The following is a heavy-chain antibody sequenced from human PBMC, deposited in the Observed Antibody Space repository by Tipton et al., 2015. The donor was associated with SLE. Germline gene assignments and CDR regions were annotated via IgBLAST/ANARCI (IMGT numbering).Heavy chain of an antibody. CDR3: AREPYYYDSSGYYTDAFDI. D-gene: IGHD3-22*01. Sequence: TLSLTCTVSGGSISSSSYYWGWIRQPPGKGLEWIGSIYYSGSTYYNPSLKSRVTISVDTSKNQFSLKLSSVTAADTAVYYCAREPYYYDSSGYYTDAFDIWGQGTMVTVSS. V-gene: IGHV4-39*07. CDR1: GGSISSSSYY. CDR2: IYYSGST. J-gene: IGHJ3*02.